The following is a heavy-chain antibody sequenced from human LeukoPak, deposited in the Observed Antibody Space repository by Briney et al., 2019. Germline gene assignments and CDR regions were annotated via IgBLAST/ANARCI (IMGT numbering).Heavy chain of an antibody. CDR1: GGSISSGSYY. J-gene: IGHJ5*02. V-gene: IGHV4-61*02. Sequence: SETLSLTCTVSGGSISSGSYYWSWIRQPAGKGLEWIGRIYTRGSTNYNPSLKSRVTISVDTSKNQFSLKLSSVTAADTAVYYCARADYSNYRWFDPWGQGTLVTVSS. D-gene: IGHD4-11*01. CDR2: IYTRGST. CDR3: ARADYSNYRWFDP.